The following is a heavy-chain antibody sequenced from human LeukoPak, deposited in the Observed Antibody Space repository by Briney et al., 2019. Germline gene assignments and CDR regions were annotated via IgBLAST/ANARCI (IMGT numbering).Heavy chain of an antibody. D-gene: IGHD6-13*01. CDR1: GASISGHY. CDR2: VYSSGVT. V-gene: IGHV4-59*08. CDR3: ARHMSSSWNFDY. Sequence: PSETLSLTCTVSGASISGHYWTWIRQPPGKGLEWIGYVYSSGVTNYNPSLTSRLTISVDTSSNQFSLDLESMTAADTAVYYCARHMSSSWNFDYWGRGTLVTVSS. J-gene: IGHJ4*02.